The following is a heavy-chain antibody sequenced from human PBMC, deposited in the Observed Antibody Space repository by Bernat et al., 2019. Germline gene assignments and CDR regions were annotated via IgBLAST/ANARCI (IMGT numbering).Heavy chain of an antibody. CDR1: GGSISGGTYY. CDR2: IYSSGSN. CDR3: ARTYYYDSSGHAEYFQH. D-gene: IGHD3-22*01. Sequence: QVQLQESGPGLVKPSQTLSLTCTVSGGSISGGTYYWSWIRQPAGKGLEWIGRIYSSGSNNYNPSLKSRVTIPVDTSKNQFSLRLSSVTAADTAVSYCARTYYYDSSGHAEYFQHWGPGTLVTVSS. J-gene: IGHJ1*01. V-gene: IGHV4-61*02.